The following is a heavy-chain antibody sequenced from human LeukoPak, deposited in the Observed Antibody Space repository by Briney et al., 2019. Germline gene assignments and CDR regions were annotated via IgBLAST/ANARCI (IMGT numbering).Heavy chain of an antibody. V-gene: IGHV3-48*01. CDR2: IRDSGGEM. D-gene: IGHD1-1*01. CDR1: GFSFSLYP. J-gene: IGHJ4*02. CDR3: ARDHNWAFDF. Sequence: GGSLRLSCAASGFSFSLYPMNWVRQAPGKGLEWLSNIRDSGGEMYYADSVKGRFTITRDNAKNTLYLQMNGLRVEDTAVYFCARDHNWAFDFWGRGSLVTVSP.